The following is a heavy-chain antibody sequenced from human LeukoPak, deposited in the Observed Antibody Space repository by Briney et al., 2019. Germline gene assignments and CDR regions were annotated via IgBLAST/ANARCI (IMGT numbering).Heavy chain of an antibody. CDR2: ISGSGGNT. CDR3: VKERYSSGRSDSFDY. J-gene: IGHJ4*02. Sequence: GGSLRLSCAASGFTFISYGMSWVRQAPWKGLEWVSSISGSGGNTYYADSVKGRFTISRDNSKNTLYLQMSSLRAEDTAVYYCVKERYSSGRSDSFDYWGQGTLVTVSS. CDR1: GFTFISYG. V-gene: IGHV3-23*01. D-gene: IGHD6-19*01.